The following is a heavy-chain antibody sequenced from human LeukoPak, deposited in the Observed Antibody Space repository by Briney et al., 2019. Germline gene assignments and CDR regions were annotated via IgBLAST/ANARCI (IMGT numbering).Heavy chain of an antibody. CDR2: MNPNSGNT. D-gene: IGHD1-26*01. CDR1: GYTFTSYD. Sequence: ASVKVSCKASGYTFTSYDINWVRQATGQGLEWMGWMNPNSGNTGYAQKFQGRVTMTRNTSISTAYMELSSLRSEDTAVYYCANPGRVGNWFDPWGQGTLVTVSS. J-gene: IGHJ5*02. V-gene: IGHV1-8*01. CDR3: ANPGRVGNWFDP.